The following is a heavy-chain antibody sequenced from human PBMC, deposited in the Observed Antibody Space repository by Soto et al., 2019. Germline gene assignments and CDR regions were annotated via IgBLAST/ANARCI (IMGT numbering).Heavy chain of an antibody. V-gene: IGHV3-48*02. CDR1: GFTFSVHS. Sequence: GGSLRLSCAASGFTFSVHSMNWFRRASGKGLEWVSYISSTSSARYYADSVRGRFTISRDNVKYSLYLQMNSLTDEDTAVYYCARDSDIYYGMDVWGQGTTVTVSS. CDR2: ISSTSSAR. CDR3: ARDSDIYYGMDV. J-gene: IGHJ6*02. D-gene: IGHD3-9*01.